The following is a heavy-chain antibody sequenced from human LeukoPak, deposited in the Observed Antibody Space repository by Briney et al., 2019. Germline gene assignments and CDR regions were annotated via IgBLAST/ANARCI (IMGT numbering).Heavy chain of an antibody. Sequence: PSETLSLTCAVSGGSISSGGYYWSWIRQHPGKGLEWIGDFYYSGSTYYNPSLKSRVTISVDTSKNQFSLKPSSVTAADTAVYYCARLEGGYSNGSFDYWGQGTLVTVSS. V-gene: IGHV4-31*11. D-gene: IGHD5-18*01. CDR2: FYYSGST. J-gene: IGHJ4*02. CDR3: ARLEGGYSNGSFDY. CDR1: GGSISSGGYY.